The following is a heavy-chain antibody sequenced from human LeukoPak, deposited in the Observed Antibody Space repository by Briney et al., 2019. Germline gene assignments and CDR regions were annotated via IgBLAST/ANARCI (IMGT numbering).Heavy chain of an antibody. D-gene: IGHD6-13*01. CDR1: GFDFSFTW. CDR3: ARGSQLIAAGYNWFDP. J-gene: IGHJ5*02. V-gene: IGHV3-21*01. CDR2: ISSSSSYI. Sequence: GGSLRLSCAASGFDFSFTWMSWVRQAPGKGLEWVSSISSSSSYIYYADSVKGRFTISRDNAKNPLYLQMNSLRAEDTAVYYCARGSQLIAAGYNWFDPWGQGTLVTVSS.